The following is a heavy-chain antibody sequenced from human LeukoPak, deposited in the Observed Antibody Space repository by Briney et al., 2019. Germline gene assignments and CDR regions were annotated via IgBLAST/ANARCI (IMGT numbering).Heavy chain of an antibody. CDR3: ASMTTAIDY. CDR1: GFTFSSYG. CDR2: IWYDGSNK. Sequence: GGSLRLSCAPSGFTFSSYGMHWVRQAPGKGREWVAVIWYDGSNKYYADSVKGRFTSSRDNSKNTLYLQMNSLRAKDTAVYYCASMTTAIDYWGQGTLVTVSS. J-gene: IGHJ4*02. D-gene: IGHD4-17*01. V-gene: IGHV3-33*01.